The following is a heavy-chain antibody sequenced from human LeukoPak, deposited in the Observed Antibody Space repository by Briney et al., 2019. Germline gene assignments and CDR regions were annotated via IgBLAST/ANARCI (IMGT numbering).Heavy chain of an antibody. CDR1: GYSFFSNYW. D-gene: IGHD5-18*01. V-gene: IGHV5-51*01. J-gene: IGHJ4*02. CDR3: ARRRGYSYGLSFDY. CDR2: IYPGDSDT. Sequence: GESLKISCKAYGYSFFSNYWIAWVRQMPGKGLEWMGIIYPGDSDTRYSPSFQGQVTISADKSISTAYLQWSSLKASDTAMYYCARRRGYSYGLSFDYWGQGTLVTVSS.